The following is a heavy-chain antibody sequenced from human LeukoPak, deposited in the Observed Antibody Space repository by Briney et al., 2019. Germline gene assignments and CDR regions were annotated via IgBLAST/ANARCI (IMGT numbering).Heavy chain of an antibody. V-gene: IGHV3-66*01. J-gene: IGHJ4*02. Sequence: PGGSLRLSCAASGFTVITNYMSWVRHAPGKGLEWVSVIYSGGDTYYADSVKGRFTISRDNSKNTLSLQMNSLRAEDTALYYCTYGGNFDYWGQGTLVTVSS. D-gene: IGHD4-17*01. CDR1: GFTVITNY. CDR3: TYGGNFDY. CDR2: IYSGGDT.